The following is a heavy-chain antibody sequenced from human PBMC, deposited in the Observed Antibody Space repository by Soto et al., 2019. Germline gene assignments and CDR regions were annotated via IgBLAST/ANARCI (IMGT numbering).Heavy chain of an antibody. CDR2: MNPNSGNT. Sequence: QVQLVQSGAEVKKPGASVKVSCKASGYTFTSYDINWVRQATGQGLEWMGWMNPNSGNTGYAQKFQGRVTMTRNTSISTAYMELSSLRSEDTAVYYCARGLVLNGDYERLRSRRSEWDYWGQGTLVTVSS. CDR3: ARGLVLNGDYERLRSRRSEWDY. CDR1: GYTFTSYD. D-gene: IGHD4-17*01. V-gene: IGHV1-8*01. J-gene: IGHJ4*02.